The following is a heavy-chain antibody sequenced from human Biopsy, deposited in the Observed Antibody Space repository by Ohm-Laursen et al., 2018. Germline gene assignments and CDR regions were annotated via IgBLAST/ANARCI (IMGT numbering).Heavy chain of an antibody. D-gene: IGHD4-17*01. V-gene: IGHV4-39*01. CDR1: GESFNDYY. CDR2: VHYSGAT. J-gene: IGHJ3*01. Sequence: GTLSLTCAVYGESFNDYYWGWIRQAPGKGPEWLGSVHYSGATYYNPPLTSRATISVDTAKNQFFRKLRSATAADTAVYYCARPLRGGEYEGFDLWGPGTMVSVSP. CDR3: ARPLRGGEYEGFDL.